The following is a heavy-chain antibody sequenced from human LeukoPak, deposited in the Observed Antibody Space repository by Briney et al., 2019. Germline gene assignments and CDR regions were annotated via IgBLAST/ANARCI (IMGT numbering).Heavy chain of an antibody. CDR3: ARGGYDLFYYYYYGMDV. CDR1: GGTFSSYA. J-gene: IGHJ6*04. D-gene: IGHD5-12*01. CDR2: IIPIFGTA. V-gene: IGHV1-69*13. Sequence: SVKVSCKASGGTFSSYAISWVRQAPGQGLEWMGGIIPIFGTANYAQKFQGRVTITADESRSTAYMELSSLRSEDTAVYYCARGGYDLFYYYYYGMDVWGKGTTVTVSS.